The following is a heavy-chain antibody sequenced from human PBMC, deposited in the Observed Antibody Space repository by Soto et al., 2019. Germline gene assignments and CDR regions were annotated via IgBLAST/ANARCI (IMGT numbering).Heavy chain of an antibody. D-gene: IGHD1-26*01. V-gene: IGHV6-1*01. CDR3: ARDGRGSYYFDY. J-gene: IGHJ4*02. CDR2: TYYRSQFYH. Sequence: SQTLSLTCVVSGDSVSRSSGAWIWIRQSPSRGLEWLGRTYYRSQFYHDYAISVRGRISINPDTTRNQCSLQLNSVTPEDTAVYYCARDGRGSYYFDYWGQGTLVTVSS. CDR1: GDSVSRSSGA.